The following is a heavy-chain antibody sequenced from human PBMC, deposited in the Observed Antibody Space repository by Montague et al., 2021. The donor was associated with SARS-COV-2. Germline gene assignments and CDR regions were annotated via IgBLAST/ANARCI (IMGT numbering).Heavy chain of an antibody. CDR3: ARSQNIYVIANCFNDLDL. V-gene: IGHV4-59*01. CDR1: GGSTSNYC. CDR2: IFYTGST. D-gene: IGHD3-9*01. J-gene: IGHJ6*02. Sequence: SETLSLTCSVSGGSTSNYCWTWIRQSPGKGLQCIGYIFYTGSTKFNPSLKTRVSMSLDASKNHFSLRLSSVTAADTARYYCARSQNIYVIANCFNDLDLWGLGATVTVSS.